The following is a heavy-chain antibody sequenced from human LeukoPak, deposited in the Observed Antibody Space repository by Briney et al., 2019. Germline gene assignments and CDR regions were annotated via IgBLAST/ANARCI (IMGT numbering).Heavy chain of an antibody. CDR3: ARLKSAAANWFDP. D-gene: IGHD6-13*01. CDR1: GYSFTTCW. Sequence: GESLKISCQTSGYSFTTCWIAWVRQMPGKGLEWMGVIYPGDSDTRYSPSFQGQVTISADKSINTAYLQWSSLKASDTAIYYCARLKSAAANWFDPWGQGTLVTVSS. J-gene: IGHJ5*02. CDR2: IYPGDSDT. V-gene: IGHV5-51*01.